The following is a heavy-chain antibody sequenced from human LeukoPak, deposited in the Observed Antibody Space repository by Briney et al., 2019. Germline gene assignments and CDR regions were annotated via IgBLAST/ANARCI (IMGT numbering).Heavy chain of an antibody. Sequence: SETLSLTCTVSGGSVSGGNYFWTWIRQPPGKGLEWIGYMYYSGSTYYNPSLKSRVIISVDPSKNQFTLKLTSVSAADTAMYYCARATDAIFDWFDSWGQGTLVSVSS. D-gene: IGHD2-21*02. J-gene: IGHJ5*01. CDR1: GGSVSGGNYF. CDR2: MYYSGST. V-gene: IGHV4-30-4*01. CDR3: ARATDAIFDWFDS.